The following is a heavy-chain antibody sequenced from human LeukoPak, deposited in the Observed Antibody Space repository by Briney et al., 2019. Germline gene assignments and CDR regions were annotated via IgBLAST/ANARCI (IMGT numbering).Heavy chain of an antibody. CDR2: IYYSGST. CDR3: ARSSRSSWYSFDY. Sequence: KPSETLSLTCTVSGGSISSYYWSWIRQPPGKGLEWIGYIYYSGSTNYNPSLKSRVTISVDTSKNQFSLKLSSVTAADTAVYYCARSSRSSWYSFDYWGQGTLVTVSS. J-gene: IGHJ4*02. D-gene: IGHD6-13*01. V-gene: IGHV4-59*08. CDR1: GGSISSYY.